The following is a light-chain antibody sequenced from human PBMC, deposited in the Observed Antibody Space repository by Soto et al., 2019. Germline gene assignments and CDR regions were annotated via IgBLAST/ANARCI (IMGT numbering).Light chain of an antibody. CDR2: EVV. J-gene: IGLJ1*01. Sequence: QSVLTQPPSAPGSPGQSVTISCTGTKNDIGVYDFVSWYQHHPGKAPRLIIYEVVQRPSGVPDRFSGSKSGNTASLTVSGLQAADEADYYCSSYTSSSTQVFGTGTKVTVL. V-gene: IGLV2-8*01. CDR1: KNDIGVYDF. CDR3: SSYTSSSTQV.